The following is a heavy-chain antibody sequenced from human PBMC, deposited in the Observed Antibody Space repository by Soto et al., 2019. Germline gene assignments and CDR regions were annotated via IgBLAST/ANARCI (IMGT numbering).Heavy chain of an antibody. CDR1: GGSISSRSYY. CDR2: IYYSGST. CDR3: ARHWTPPTIFGVVRFDY. Sequence: SEILYLRWTVSGGSISSRSYYWGWIRQPKGKGLDCIGSIYYSGSTYYNPSLKSRVTISVDSSKNQFSLKLSSVTAADTAVYYCARHWTPPTIFGVVRFDYWGQGTLLTVSS. J-gene: IGHJ4*02. V-gene: IGHV4-39*01. D-gene: IGHD3-3*01.